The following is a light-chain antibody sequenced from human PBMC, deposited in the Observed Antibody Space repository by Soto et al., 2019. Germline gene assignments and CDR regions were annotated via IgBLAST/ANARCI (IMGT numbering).Light chain of an antibody. J-gene: IGLJ1*01. Sequence: QSALTQPPSASGSPGQSVTISCTGTSSNVGGYNYVSWYQQHPGKAPKLMISEVSKRPSGVPDRFSGSKSGNTASLTVSGLQAEDEADYYCTSYAGTQYVFGTGTKVTVL. V-gene: IGLV2-8*01. CDR1: SSNVGGYNY. CDR2: EVS. CDR3: TSYAGTQYV.